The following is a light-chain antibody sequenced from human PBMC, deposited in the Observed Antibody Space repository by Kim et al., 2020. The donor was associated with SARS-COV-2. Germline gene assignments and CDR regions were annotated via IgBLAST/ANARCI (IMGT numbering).Light chain of an antibody. J-gene: IGKJ2*02. CDR1: ESVSGS. CDR3: KQYKDWRDCT. Sequence: EIVMTQFPATLSVSPGERVTLSCRASESVSGSLAWYQQKPGQVPRLLIYGASSRATDTPARFSGSGSGTEFALTISTLQSEDFATYYCKQYKDWRDCTFGQGTKREI. V-gene: IGKV3-15*01. CDR2: GAS.